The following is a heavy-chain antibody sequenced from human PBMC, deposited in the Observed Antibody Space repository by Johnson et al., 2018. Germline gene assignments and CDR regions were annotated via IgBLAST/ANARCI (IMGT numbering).Heavy chain of an antibody. CDR2: ISYDGSNK. V-gene: IGHV3-30-3*01. CDR1: GFTFSSYA. D-gene: IGHD4-23*01. Sequence: QVQLVESEGGVVQPGRSLRLSCAASGFTFSSYAMHWVRQAPGKGLEWVAVISYDGSNKYYADSVKGRFTISRDNSKNTLYLQMNSLRAEDTVGYYCAGKTTVVTPDAFDIWGQGTMVTVSS. CDR3: AGKTTVVTPDAFDI. J-gene: IGHJ3*02.